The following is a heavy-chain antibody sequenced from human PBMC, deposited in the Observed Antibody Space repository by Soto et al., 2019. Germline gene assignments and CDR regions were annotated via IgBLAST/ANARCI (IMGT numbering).Heavy chain of an antibody. J-gene: IGHJ5*02. D-gene: IGHD6-19*01. CDR2: IGGGTSPI. V-gene: IGHV3-48*02. Sequence: GSLLLACAGSGFPFSSYGMNWVRQAAGKGLEWVSYIGGGTSPIFYADSVKGRFTISRDNAKYSVYLQMNSLRDEDTAVYYCASDDGYSSGWYAGNWFDPWGQGTLVTVYS. CDR3: ASDDGYSSGWYAGNWFDP. CDR1: GFPFSSYG.